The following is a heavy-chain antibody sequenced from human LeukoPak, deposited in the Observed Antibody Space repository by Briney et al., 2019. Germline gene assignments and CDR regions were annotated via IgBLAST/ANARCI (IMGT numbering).Heavy chain of an antibody. Sequence: GGSLRLSCAASGFTFITYNMNWVRQAPGKGLEWVSSISSSSSYIYYADSVKGRFTISRDNAKNSLYLQMNSLRAEDTAVYYCARDLAPHTMTFYNWFDPWGQGTLVTVSS. CDR2: ISSSSSYI. J-gene: IGHJ5*02. V-gene: IGHV3-21*01. CDR1: GFTFITYN. CDR3: ARDLAPHTMTFYNWFDP. D-gene: IGHD3-22*01.